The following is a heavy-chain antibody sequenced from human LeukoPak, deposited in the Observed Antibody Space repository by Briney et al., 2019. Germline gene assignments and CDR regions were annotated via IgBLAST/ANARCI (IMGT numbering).Heavy chain of an antibody. V-gene: IGHV1-8*01. CDR3: ARDWSIAARQRFGY. CDR2: MNPNSGNT. J-gene: IGHJ4*02. D-gene: IGHD6-6*01. Sequence: ASVKVSCKASGYTFTSYDINWVRQATGQGLEWMGWMNPNSGNTGYAQKFQGRVTMTRNTSISTANMELSSLRSEDTAVYYCARDWSIAARQRFGYWGQGTLVTVSS. CDR1: GYTFTSYD.